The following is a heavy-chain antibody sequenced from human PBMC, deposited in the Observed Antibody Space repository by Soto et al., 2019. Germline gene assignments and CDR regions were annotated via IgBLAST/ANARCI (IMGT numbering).Heavy chain of an antibody. D-gene: IGHD3-10*01. V-gene: IGHV4-59*01. CDR2: IYYSGIT. Sequence: PSETLSLTCTVSGDFLSSYYWSWIRQSPVKGLEWIGYIYYSGITNYNASLKSRVTMSIDTSKNQFSLKLNSVTAADTAVYYCAKVKRITILYWGQGTLVTVSS. CDR3: AKVKRITILY. J-gene: IGHJ4*02. CDR1: GDFLSSYY.